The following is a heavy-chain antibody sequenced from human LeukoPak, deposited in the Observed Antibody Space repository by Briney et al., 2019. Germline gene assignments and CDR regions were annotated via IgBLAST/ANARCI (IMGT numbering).Heavy chain of an antibody. CDR2: IHSSGIA. CDR1: GASLTDYY. Sequence: PSETLSLTCTVSGASLTDYYWSWIRQPPGKALEWIGFIHSSGIANSNPSLTSRVTISIDTSKNQFSLNLSFLTAADTAVYFCASGAADGYNFGFDYWGQGTLAAVSS. V-gene: IGHV4-59*12. CDR3: ASGAADGYNFGFDY. D-gene: IGHD5-24*01. J-gene: IGHJ4*02.